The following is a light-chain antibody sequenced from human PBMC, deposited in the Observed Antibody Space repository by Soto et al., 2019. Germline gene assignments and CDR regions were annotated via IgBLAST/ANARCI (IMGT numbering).Light chain of an antibody. CDR3: MQVTQFPHT. V-gene: IGKV2-24*01. Sequence: EIVMTQTPLSSPVTLGQPASISCRSSQSLVNSDGNTYLSWLQQRPGQPPRLLIYQTSNRVSGVPDRFSGSGAGTDFTLKISRVEAEDVGVYYCMQVTQFPHTFGRGTRVDIK. CDR1: QSLVNSDGNTY. J-gene: IGKJ3*01. CDR2: QTS.